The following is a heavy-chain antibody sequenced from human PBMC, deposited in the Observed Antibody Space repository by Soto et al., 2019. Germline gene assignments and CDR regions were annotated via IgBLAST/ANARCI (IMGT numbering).Heavy chain of an antibody. V-gene: IGHV3-30*18. J-gene: IGHJ4*02. CDR2: ISYDGSNK. CDR3: AKDGGIFGVYFDY. Sequence: GGSLRLSCAASGFTFSSYGMHWVRQAPGKGLEWVAVISYDGSNKYYADSVKGRFTISRDNSKNTLYLQMNSLRAEDTAVYYCAKDGGIFGVYFDYWGQGTLVTVS. CDR1: GFTFSSYG. D-gene: IGHD3-3*01.